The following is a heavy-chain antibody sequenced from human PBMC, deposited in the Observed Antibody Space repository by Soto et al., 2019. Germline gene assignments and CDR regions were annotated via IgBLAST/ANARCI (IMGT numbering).Heavy chain of an antibody. CDR3: AKGAISGTLNWFDP. J-gene: IGHJ5*02. V-gene: IGHV3-9*01. CDR2: LTWNSESI. Sequence: VQLVESGGGLVQPGRSLRLSCAASGFRFADYTMHWVRQAPGKGLEWVSGLTWNSESIAYADSVKGRFTISRDNAKNSLYLQMNSLRAEDTAFYFCAKGAISGTLNWFDPWGQGTLDTVSS. D-gene: IGHD6-13*01. CDR1: GFRFADYT.